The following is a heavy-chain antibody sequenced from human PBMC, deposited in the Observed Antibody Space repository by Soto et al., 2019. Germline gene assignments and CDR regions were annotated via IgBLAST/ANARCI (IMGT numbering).Heavy chain of an antibody. CDR2: IIPFFGTA. J-gene: IGHJ4*02. D-gene: IGHD6-13*01. Sequence: GASVKVSCKASGGTFSSYAISWVRQAPGQGLEWMGGIIPFFGTANYAQKFQGRVTITADKSTSTAYMELSSLRSEDTAVYYCASELLGYSSSWYLDVIGGNYFDYWGQGTLVTVSS. CDR3: ASELLGYSSSWYLDVIGGNYFDY. CDR1: GGTFSSYA. V-gene: IGHV1-69*06.